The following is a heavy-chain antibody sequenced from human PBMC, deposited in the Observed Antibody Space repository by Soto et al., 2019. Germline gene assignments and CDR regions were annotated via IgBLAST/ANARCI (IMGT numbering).Heavy chain of an antibody. J-gene: IGHJ3*02. CDR1: GSSFSTYW. D-gene: IGHD2-8*01. CDR2: IYPGDSDT. CDR3: AGRVCAKGYPAI. V-gene: IGHV5-51*01. Sequence: GESLKISCNGSGSSFSTYWIGWVRQMPGKGLEWMGIIYPGDSDTRYSPSFQGQVTISVDKYISTAYLQWSSLKASDASMYSCAGRVCAKGYPAIWGQGTMVTVSS.